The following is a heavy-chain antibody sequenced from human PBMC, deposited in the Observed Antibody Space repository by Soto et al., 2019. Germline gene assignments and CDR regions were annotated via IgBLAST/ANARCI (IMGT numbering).Heavy chain of an antibody. CDR2: INPNSGGT. D-gene: IGHD6-13*01. CDR3: ARESGYSWFDP. Sequence: ASVKVSCKASGYTFTGYYMHWVRQAPGQGLEWMGWINPNSGGTNYAQKFQGWVTMTRATSISTAYMELSRLRSDDTAVYYCARESGYSWFDPWGQGTLVTVSS. J-gene: IGHJ5*02. CDR1: GYTFTGYY. V-gene: IGHV1-2*04.